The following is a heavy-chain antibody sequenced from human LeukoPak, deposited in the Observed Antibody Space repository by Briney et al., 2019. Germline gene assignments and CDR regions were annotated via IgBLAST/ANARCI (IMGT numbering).Heavy chain of an antibody. J-gene: IGHJ4*02. Sequence: GGSLRLSCAASGSTFSSYSMNWVRQAPGKGLEWVSSISSSSSYIYYADSVKGRFTISRDNAKNSLYLQMNSLRAEDTAVYYCATETIGRHYDYWGQGTLLTVSS. CDR3: ATETIGRHYDY. CDR2: ISSSSSYI. CDR1: GSTFSSYS. D-gene: IGHD1-14*01. V-gene: IGHV3-21*01.